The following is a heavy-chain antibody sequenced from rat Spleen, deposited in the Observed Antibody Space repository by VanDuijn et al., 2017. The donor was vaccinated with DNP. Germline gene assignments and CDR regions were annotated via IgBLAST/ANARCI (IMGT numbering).Heavy chain of an antibody. CDR2: INSAGST. V-gene: IGHV3-3*01. Sequence: EVQLQESGPGLVKPSQSLSLTCSVTGYSITSSYRWNWIRKFPGNKLEWMGYINSAGSTHYNPSLKSRISITRDTSKNQFFLQLSSVTPEDTATYYCARWSNFFDYWGHGVMVTVSS. J-gene: IGHJ2*01. CDR1: GYSITSSYR. CDR3: ARWSNFFDY.